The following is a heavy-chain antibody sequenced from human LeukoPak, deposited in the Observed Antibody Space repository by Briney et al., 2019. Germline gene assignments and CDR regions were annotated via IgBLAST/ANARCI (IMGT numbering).Heavy chain of an antibody. Sequence: GGSLRLSCAASGFTFDDYAMHWVRQSPGKGLQWVSFISWDSRSVYYADSVKGRFATSRDNNKKSVFLQMNSLTAEDTAFYYCARDSQDCSASTCYFDYWGQGTLVTVSA. J-gene: IGHJ4*02. D-gene: IGHD2-15*01. CDR3: ARDSQDCSASTCYFDY. V-gene: IGHV3-43D*03. CDR1: GFTFDDYA. CDR2: ISWDSRSV.